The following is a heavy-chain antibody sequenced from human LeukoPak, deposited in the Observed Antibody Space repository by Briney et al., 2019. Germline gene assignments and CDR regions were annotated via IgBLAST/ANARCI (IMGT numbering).Heavy chain of an antibody. V-gene: IGHV1-18*01. D-gene: IGHD5-12*01. CDR3: ARTYSGYVHFDY. J-gene: IGHJ4*02. CDR2: IGTYGGDT. CDR1: TSR. Sequence: ASVKVSCKATSRISWVRQAPGQGLEWMGWIGTYGGDTYYAQKFQGRITVTTDTSTSTVYMELRNLRSDDTAVYYCARTYSGYVHFDYWGQGTLVTVSS.